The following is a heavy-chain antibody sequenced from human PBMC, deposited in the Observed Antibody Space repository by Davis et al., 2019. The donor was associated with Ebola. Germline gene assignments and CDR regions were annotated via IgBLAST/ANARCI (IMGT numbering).Heavy chain of an antibody. CDR1: GFTFNNYW. D-gene: IGHD6-13*01. V-gene: IGHV3-7*01. CDR3: ARLGIAAAGELDS. J-gene: IGHJ4*02. CDR2: INQDGSYI. Sequence: PGGSLRLSCAASGFTFNNYWMSWVRQAPGKGLEWVANINQDGSYIFYVDSVKGRFTISRDNAKNSQYLQMNSLRAEDTAVYYCARLGIAAAGELDSWGQGSLVTVSS.